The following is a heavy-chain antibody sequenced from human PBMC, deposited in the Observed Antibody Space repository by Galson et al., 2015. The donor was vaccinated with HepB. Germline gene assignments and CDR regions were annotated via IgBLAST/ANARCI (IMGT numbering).Heavy chain of an antibody. CDR1: GFTFSSYA. D-gene: IGHD3-3*01. J-gene: IGHJ5*02. V-gene: IGHV3-30-3*01. CDR3: ARDVGFYITIFGVVIMGWFDP. CDR2: ISYDGSNK. Sequence: SLRLSCAASGFTFSSYAMHWVRQAPGKGLEWVAVISYDGSNKYYADSVKGRFTISRDNSKNTLYLQMNSLRAEDTAVYYCARDVGFYITIFGVVIMGWFDPWGQGTLVTVSS.